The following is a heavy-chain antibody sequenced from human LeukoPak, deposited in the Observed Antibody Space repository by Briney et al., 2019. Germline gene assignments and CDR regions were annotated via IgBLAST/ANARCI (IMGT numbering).Heavy chain of an antibody. CDR3: AKDSVKILRYFDWLSENLNYYYYMDV. Sequence: GGSLRLSCAASGFTFSSYEMNWVRQAPGKGLEWVSYISSSGSTIYYADSVKGRFTISRDNSKNTLYLQMNSLRAEDTAVYYCAKDSVKILRYFDWLSENLNYYYYMDVWGKGTTVTISS. CDR2: ISSSGSTI. V-gene: IGHV3-48*03. D-gene: IGHD3-9*01. J-gene: IGHJ6*03. CDR1: GFTFSSYE.